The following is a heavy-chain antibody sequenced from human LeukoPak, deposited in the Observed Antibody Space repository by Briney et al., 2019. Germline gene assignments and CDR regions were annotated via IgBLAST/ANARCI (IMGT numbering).Heavy chain of an antibody. J-gene: IGHJ3*02. D-gene: IGHD2-15*01. CDR2: IKQDGSEK. Sequence: GGSLRLSCEASGFTFSSYWMSWVRQAPGKGLEWVADIKQDGSEKYYVDSVKGRFTISRQNAKKSLFLQMNSLRAEDTAVYYCARHRSGGSQDDAFDIWGQGTLVTVSS. V-gene: IGHV3-7*01. CDR1: GFTFSSYW. CDR3: ARHRSGGSQDDAFDI.